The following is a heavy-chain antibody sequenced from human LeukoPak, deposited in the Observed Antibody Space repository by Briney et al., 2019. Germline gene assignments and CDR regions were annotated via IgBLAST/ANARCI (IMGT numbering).Heavy chain of an antibody. V-gene: IGHV3-30-3*01. D-gene: IGHD3-22*01. Sequence: PGRSLRLSCAASGFTFSSYAMHWVRQAPGKGLEWVAVISYDGSNKYYADSVKGRFTISRDNSKNTLYLQMDRMRVEDSAVYYCVRDGGIVVVITFDYWGQGNLVTVSS. J-gene: IGHJ4*02. CDR3: VRDGGIVVVITFDY. CDR1: GFTFSSYA. CDR2: ISYDGSNK.